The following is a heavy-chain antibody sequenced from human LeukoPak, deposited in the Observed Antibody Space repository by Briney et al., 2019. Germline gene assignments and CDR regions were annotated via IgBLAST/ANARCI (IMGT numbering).Heavy chain of an antibody. V-gene: IGHV3-7*01. CDR2: IKQDGSEK. D-gene: IGHD3-3*01. CDR1: GFTLSSYW. CDR3: ARDWEWVMDV. Sequence: GGSLRLSCAASGFTLSSYWMSWVRQAPGKGLEWVANIKQDGSEKYYVDSVKGRFTISRDNAKNSLYLQMNSLRAEDTAVYYCARDWEWVMDVWGQGTTVTVPS. J-gene: IGHJ6*02.